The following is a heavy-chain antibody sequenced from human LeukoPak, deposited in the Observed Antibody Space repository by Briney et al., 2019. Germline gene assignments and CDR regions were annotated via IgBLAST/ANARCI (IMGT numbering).Heavy chain of an antibody. CDR2: ISGSGSST. Sequence: QPGGSLRLSCAASGFTFSSYAMSWVRQAPGKGLEWVSIISGSGSSTDYADSVKGRFTISRDNSKNTLYLQMNSLRAEDTAVYYCAKDQVVATSPFDYWGQGTLVTVSS. D-gene: IGHD5-12*01. J-gene: IGHJ4*02. CDR1: GFTFSSYA. CDR3: AKDQVVATSPFDY. V-gene: IGHV3-23*01.